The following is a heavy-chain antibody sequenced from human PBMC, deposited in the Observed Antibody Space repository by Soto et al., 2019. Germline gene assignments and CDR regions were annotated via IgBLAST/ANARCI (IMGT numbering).Heavy chain of an antibody. J-gene: IGHJ3*02. Sequence: PGESLKIACAASGFTFSSYGMHWVRQAPGKGLEWVAVISYDGSNKYYADSVKGRFTISRDNSKNTLYLQMNSLRAEDTAVYYCAKEAPIENNWNYAGGAFDIWGQGTMVTVSS. CDR3: AKEAPIENNWNYAGGAFDI. CDR2: ISYDGSNK. D-gene: IGHD1-20*01. CDR1: GFTFSSYG. V-gene: IGHV3-30*18.